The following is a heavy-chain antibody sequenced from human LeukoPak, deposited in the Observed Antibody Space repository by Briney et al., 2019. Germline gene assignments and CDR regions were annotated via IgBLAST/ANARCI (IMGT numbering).Heavy chain of an antibody. CDR1: GLTFSSYS. CDR3: ARAQYSSSWYDAFDI. CDR2: ISSSSSYI. J-gene: IGHJ3*02. V-gene: IGHV3-21*01. Sequence: GGSLRLSCAASGLTFSSYSMNWVRQAPGKGLEWVSSISSSSSYIYYADSVKGRFTISRDNAKNSLYLQMNSLRAEDTAVYYCARAQYSSSWYDAFDIWGQGKMVTVSS. D-gene: IGHD6-13*01.